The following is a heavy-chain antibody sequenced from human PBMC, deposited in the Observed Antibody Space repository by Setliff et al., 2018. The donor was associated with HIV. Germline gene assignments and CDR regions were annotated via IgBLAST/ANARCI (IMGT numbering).Heavy chain of an antibody. Sequence: SETLSLTCTVSGGSISNYYWSWIRQSPGKGLEWIGEINHSGSTHYNPPLKSRATISVDTSKNQFSLRLNSVTAADTAVYYCARGATLLPGYSDRWEYFYMDVWGKGTTVTVSS. CDR1: GGSISNYY. J-gene: IGHJ6*03. CDR2: INHSGST. V-gene: IGHV4-34*01. D-gene: IGHD5-12*01. CDR3: ARGATLLPGYSDRWEYFYMDV.